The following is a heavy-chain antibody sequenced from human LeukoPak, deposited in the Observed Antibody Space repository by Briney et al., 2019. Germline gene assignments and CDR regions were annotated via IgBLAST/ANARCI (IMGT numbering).Heavy chain of an antibody. J-gene: IGHJ6*02. CDR1: GYTFTSYD. Sequence: GASVKVYCKASGYTFTSYDINWVRQATGQGLEWMGWMNPNSGNTGYAQKFQGRVTMTRNTSISTAYMELSSLRSEDTAVYYCARDCSSTSCAIRKNYYYYYGMDVWGQGTTVTVSS. CDR3: ARDCSSTSCAIRKNYYYYYGMDV. V-gene: IGHV1-8*01. D-gene: IGHD2-2*01. CDR2: MNPNSGNT.